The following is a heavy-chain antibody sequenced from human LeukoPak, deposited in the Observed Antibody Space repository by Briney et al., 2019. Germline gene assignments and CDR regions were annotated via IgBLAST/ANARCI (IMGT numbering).Heavy chain of an antibody. Sequence: SETLSLTCAVYGGSFSGYYWSGIRQPPGKGLEWIGEINHSGSTNYNPSLKSRVTISVDTSKNQFSLKLSSVTAADTAVYYCARGAGPYDDYYFDYWGQGTLVTVSS. V-gene: IGHV4-34*01. D-gene: IGHD4-17*01. CDR2: INHSGST. CDR3: ARGAGPYDDYYFDY. CDR1: GGSFSGYY. J-gene: IGHJ4*02.